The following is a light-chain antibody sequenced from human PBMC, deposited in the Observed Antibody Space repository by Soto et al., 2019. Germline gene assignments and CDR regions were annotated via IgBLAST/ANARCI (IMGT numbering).Light chain of an antibody. CDR3: CSHAGSSVM. CDR1: SSDVGRYSF. CDR2: DVY. V-gene: IGLV2-11*01. Sequence: QSVLTQPRSVSGSPGQSVTISCTGTSSDVGRYSFVSWYQQHPGKAPKLILYDVYKRPSGVPDRFSGSKSGNTASLTISGLQAEDETDYYCCSHAGSSVMFGTGTEVTVL. J-gene: IGLJ1*01.